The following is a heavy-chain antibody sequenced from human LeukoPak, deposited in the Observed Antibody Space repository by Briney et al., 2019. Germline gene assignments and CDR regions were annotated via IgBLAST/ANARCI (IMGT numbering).Heavy chain of an antibody. CDR2: ISYDGSNK. CDR3: ARDRTPYGDYIFAY. CDR1: GFTFSSYA. V-gene: IGHV3-30-3*01. Sequence: GGSLRLSCAASGFTFSSYAMHWVRQDPGKGLEWVAVISYDGSNKYYADSVKGRFTISRDNSKNTLYLQMNSLRAEDTAVYYCARDRTPYGDYIFAYWGQGTLVTVSS. J-gene: IGHJ4*02. D-gene: IGHD4-17*01.